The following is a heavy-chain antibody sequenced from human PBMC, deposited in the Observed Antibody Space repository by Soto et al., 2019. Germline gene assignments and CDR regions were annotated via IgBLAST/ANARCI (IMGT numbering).Heavy chain of an antibody. CDR1: GFTFSSYG. J-gene: IGHJ4*02. Sequence: QVQLVESGGGVVQPGRSLRLSCAASGFTFSSYGMHWVRQAPGKGLEWVAVISYDGSNKYYADSVKGRFTISRDNSKNTLYLQMNSLRAEDTAVYYCAKEGRQYQHFDYWGQGTLVTVSS. V-gene: IGHV3-30*18. CDR2: ISYDGSNK. D-gene: IGHD2-2*01. CDR3: AKEGRQYQHFDY.